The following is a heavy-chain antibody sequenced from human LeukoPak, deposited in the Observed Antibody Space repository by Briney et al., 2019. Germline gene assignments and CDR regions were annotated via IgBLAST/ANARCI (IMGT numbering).Heavy chain of an antibody. CDR2: ISHDGSNK. J-gene: IGHJ4*02. CDR3: AKITISGYYYPAGVDY. CDR1: GFTFSTYG. Sequence: PERSLRLSCAASGFTFSTYGMHGVRQAPGKGLEWVAVISHDGSNKYYAGSVKGRFTISRDNSKNTLYLQMNSLRAEDTAVYYCAKITISGYYYPAGVDYWGQGTLVTVSS. V-gene: IGHV3-30*18. D-gene: IGHD3-22*01.